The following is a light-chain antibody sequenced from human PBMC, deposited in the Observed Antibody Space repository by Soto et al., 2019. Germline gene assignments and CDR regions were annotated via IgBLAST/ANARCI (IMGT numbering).Light chain of an antibody. CDR3: QQYNRWPQT. V-gene: IGKV3-15*01. J-gene: IGKJ1*01. Sequence: DIVLTQSPATLSESPGERATLSCRASQSVGSSLAWYQQKPGQAPRLLMYGASMRATGIPARFSGRGSGTEFTLTISSLQSEDFAVYHCQQYNRWPQTFGQGTKVEIK. CDR2: GAS. CDR1: QSVGSS.